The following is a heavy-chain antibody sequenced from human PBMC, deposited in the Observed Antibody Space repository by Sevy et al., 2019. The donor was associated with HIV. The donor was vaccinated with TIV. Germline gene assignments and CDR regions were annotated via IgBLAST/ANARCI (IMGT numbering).Heavy chain of an antibody. J-gene: IGHJ4*02. CDR3: ARGLYYYDSSVSF. D-gene: IGHD3-22*01. CDR2: IYHSGST. Sequence: SETLSLTCAVSGSSISSGNWWSWVRQPPEKGLEWIGEIYHSGSTMYNPSLKSRVTISVDKSKNQFSLKLSSVTAADTAVYYCARGLYYYDSSVSFWGQGSLVTVSS. V-gene: IGHV4-4*02. CDR1: GSSISSGNW.